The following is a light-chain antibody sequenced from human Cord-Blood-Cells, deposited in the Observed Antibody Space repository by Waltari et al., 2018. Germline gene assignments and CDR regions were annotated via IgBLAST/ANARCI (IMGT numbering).Light chain of an antibody. CDR3: QQRSNWPLT. Sequence: EIVLTQSPATLSLSPGERATLSCRASQSVSSYLAWYQQQPAQAPRLLISDASNRATGIPARFSGSGSGTDFTLTSSSREPEDCAVYYGQQRSNWPLTFGGGTKVEIK. J-gene: IGKJ4*01. CDR2: DAS. CDR1: QSVSSY. V-gene: IGKV3-11*01.